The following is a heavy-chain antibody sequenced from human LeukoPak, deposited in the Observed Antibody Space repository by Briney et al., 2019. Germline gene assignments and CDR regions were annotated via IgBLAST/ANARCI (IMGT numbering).Heavy chain of an antibody. Sequence: GGSLRLSCGASGFTLSSYWMTWVRQAPGKGLEWVANIKEDGSKKYYVESVRGRFTISRDNAENSLYLQMNSLRAEDTAVYYCARGGTYDGWFDPWGQGTLVTVSS. J-gene: IGHJ5*02. CDR1: GFTLSSYW. CDR2: IKEDGSKK. V-gene: IGHV3-7*01. D-gene: IGHD1-7*01. CDR3: ARGGTYDGWFDP.